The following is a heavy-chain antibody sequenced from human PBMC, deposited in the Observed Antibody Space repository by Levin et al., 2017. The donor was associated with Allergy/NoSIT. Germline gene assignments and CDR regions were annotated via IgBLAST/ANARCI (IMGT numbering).Heavy chain of an antibody. CDR2: ISGSGVNT. CDR3: AKHGHFALANPYYHYGMDV. V-gene: IGHV3-23*01. J-gene: IGHJ6*02. Sequence: PGGSLRLSCAASGFTFSSYAMSWVRQAPGQGLEWISAISGSGVNTYYADSVKGRFTISRDKSKNTLFLQMNSLRAEDTALYYCAKHGHFALANPYYHYGMDVWGQGTTVTISS. CDR1: GFTFSSYA. D-gene: IGHD3-3*02.